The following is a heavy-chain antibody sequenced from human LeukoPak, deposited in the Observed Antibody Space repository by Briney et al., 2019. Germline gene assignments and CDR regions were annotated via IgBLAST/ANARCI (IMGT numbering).Heavy chain of an antibody. V-gene: IGHV3-11*05. D-gene: IGHD4-23*01. Sequence: GGSLRLSCEVSGFTFSDHYMSWIRQAPGQRLEWVSYISSGSTHTNYADSVEGRFTVSRDNAKNSLYLQMNSLRAEDTAVYYCARGDYGGDYFDYWGQGTLVSVSS. CDR2: ISSGSTHT. CDR3: ARGDYGGDYFDY. CDR1: GFTFSDHY. J-gene: IGHJ4*02.